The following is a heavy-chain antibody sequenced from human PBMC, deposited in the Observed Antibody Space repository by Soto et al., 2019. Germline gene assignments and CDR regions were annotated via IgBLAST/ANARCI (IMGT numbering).Heavy chain of an antibody. D-gene: IGHD6-6*01. J-gene: IGHJ4*02. CDR3: AKEEAARDPNFDY. CDR1: GFTFSSYG. V-gene: IGHV3-30*18. Sequence: GGSLRLSCAASGFTFSSYGMHWVRQAPGKGLEWVAVISYDGSNKYYADSVKGRFTISRDNSKNTLYLQMNSLRAEDTAVYYCAKEEAARDPNFDYWGQGTLVTVSS. CDR2: ISYDGSNK.